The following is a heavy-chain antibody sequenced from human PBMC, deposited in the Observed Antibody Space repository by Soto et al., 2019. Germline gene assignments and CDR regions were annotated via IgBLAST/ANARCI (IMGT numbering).Heavy chain of an antibody. D-gene: IGHD6-13*01. Sequence: SETLSLTCAVSGGAISSSKWWGWVRQPPRKGLWMIGNIYHSGSTNYYPTLQSRVSISVDTSTNQFPLKLTSVTAADTAVYYCARARATIAAADSFDSWGQGTLVTVSS. CDR3: ARARATIAAADSFDS. J-gene: IGHJ5*01. V-gene: IGHV4-4*02. CDR2: IYHSGST. CDR1: GGAISSSKW.